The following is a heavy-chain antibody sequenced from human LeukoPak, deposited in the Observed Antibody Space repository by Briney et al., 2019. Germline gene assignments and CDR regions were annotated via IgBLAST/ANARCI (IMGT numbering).Heavy chain of an antibody. D-gene: IGHD3-10*01. CDR1: GGTFSSYA. CDR3: VCYYGSGSYQKYYFDY. V-gene: IGHV1-69*06. Sequence: EASVKVSCKASGGTFSSYAISWVRQAPGQGLEWMGGIIPIFGTANYAQKFQGRVTITADKSTSTAYMGLSSLRSEDTAVYYCVCYYGSGSYQKYYFDYWGQGTLVTVSS. J-gene: IGHJ4*02. CDR2: IIPIFGTA.